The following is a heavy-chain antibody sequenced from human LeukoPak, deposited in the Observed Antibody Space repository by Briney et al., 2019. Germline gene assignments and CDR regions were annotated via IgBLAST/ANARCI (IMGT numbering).Heavy chain of an antibody. CDR3: ARRGTPNAFDL. CDR1: GFTFNNYG. V-gene: IGHV3-33*01. J-gene: IGHJ3*01. D-gene: IGHD3-16*01. Sequence: GGSLRLSCAASGFTFNNYGMHWVRQASGRGLEWVALLWYDGTNENYADSVKGRFTISRDNSKNTMYLQMNNLRAEDTAVYYCARRGTPNAFDLWGQGTMVTVSS. CDR2: LWYDGTNE.